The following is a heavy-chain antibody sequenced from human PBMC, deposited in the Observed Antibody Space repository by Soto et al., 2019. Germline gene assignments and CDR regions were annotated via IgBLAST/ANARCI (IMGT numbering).Heavy chain of an antibody. CDR2: ISYDGSNK. Sequence: PGGSLSLSCAASGFPFSSYGMHWVRQAPGKGLEWVAVISYDGSNKYYADSVKGRFTISRDNSKNTLYLQMNSLRAEDTAVYYCAKEARSGYYPLDYWGQGTLVTVS. CDR3: AKEARSGYYPLDY. CDR1: GFPFSSYG. V-gene: IGHV3-30*18. D-gene: IGHD3-22*01. J-gene: IGHJ4*02.